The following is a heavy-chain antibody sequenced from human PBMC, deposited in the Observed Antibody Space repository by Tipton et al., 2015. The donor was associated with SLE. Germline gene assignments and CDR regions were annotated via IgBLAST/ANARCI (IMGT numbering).Heavy chain of an antibody. Sequence: TLSLTCAVYGGSFSGYYWSWIRQPPGKGLEWIGEINHSGSTYYNPSLKSRVTISVDTSKNQFSLKLSSVTAADTAVYYCARHGEHGDYWGQGTLVTVSS. J-gene: IGHJ4*02. D-gene: IGHD1/OR15-1a*01. CDR2: INHSGST. V-gene: IGHV4-34*01. CDR3: ARHGEHGDY. CDR1: GGSFSGYY.